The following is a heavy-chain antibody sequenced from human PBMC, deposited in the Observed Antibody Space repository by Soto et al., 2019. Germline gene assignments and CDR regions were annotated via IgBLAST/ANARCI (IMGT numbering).Heavy chain of an antibody. V-gene: IGHV3-64*01. CDR1: GFTFSRYA. J-gene: IGHJ4*02. Sequence: EVQLVESGGGLVQPGGSLRLSCAASGFTFSRYAMYWVRQAPGKGLEDVSAISSNGGSTYYANSVKGRFTISRDNSTTPLYLQMGSLRAEDMAVYYCARSGDNGYYFDYWGQGTLVTVSS. D-gene: IGHD3-10*01. CDR2: ISSNGGST. CDR3: ARSGDNGYYFDY.